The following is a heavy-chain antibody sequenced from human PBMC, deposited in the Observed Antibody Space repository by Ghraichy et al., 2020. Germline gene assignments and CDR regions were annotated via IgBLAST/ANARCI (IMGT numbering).Heavy chain of an antibody. J-gene: IGHJ4*02. CDR2: LYAVGNT. D-gene: IGHD4-17*01. Sequence: GGSLRLSCEASGFTVSNSYMSWVRQAPGKGLEWVSVLYAVGNTYYADSVKGRFTISRDNSRNTLYLQMNSLRVEDTAVYFCARETTVTEGRPGYFDSWGQGTLVSVSS. V-gene: IGHV3-53*01. CDR3: ARETTVTEGRPGYFDS. CDR1: GFTVSNSY.